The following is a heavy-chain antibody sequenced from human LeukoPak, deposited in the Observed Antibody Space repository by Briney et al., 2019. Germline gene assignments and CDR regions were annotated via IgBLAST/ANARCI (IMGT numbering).Heavy chain of an antibody. CDR1: GGSISSGSYY. CDR3: AKNGQSGFSFDP. CDR2: IYTSGST. V-gene: IGHV4-61*02. Sequence: SQTLSLTCTVSGGSISSGSYYWSWLRQPAGKGLEWIGRIYTSGSTNYNPSLKSRVTISVDTSKNQFSLKRSSVTAADTAVYYCAKNGQSGFSFDPWGQGTLVTVSS. J-gene: IGHJ5*02. D-gene: IGHD2-8*01.